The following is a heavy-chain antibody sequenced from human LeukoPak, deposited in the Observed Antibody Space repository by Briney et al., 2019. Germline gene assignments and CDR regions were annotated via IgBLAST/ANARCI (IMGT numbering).Heavy chain of an antibody. J-gene: IGHJ4*02. CDR1: GGTFSSYA. CDR2: IIPVFGTT. CDR3: ARCSPGDSSNFYAVLQY. V-gene: IGHV1-69*06. D-gene: IGHD3-22*01. Sequence: SVKVSCKASGGTFSSYAVSWVRLTPGQGLDWLGGIIPVFGTTTYAQKFQAKVTMTADKSTNTAYLEISSLTSDDTAVYYCARCSPGDSSNFYAVLQYWGQGTQVTVSS.